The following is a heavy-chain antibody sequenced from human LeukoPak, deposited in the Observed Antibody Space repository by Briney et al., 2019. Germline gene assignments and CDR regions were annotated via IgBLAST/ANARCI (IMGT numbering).Heavy chain of an antibody. CDR1: GGSFSGYY. J-gene: IGHJ4*02. CDR2: INHSGST. CDR3: ARSSAYYDYVWGSYRNKASYFDY. V-gene: IGHV4-34*01. Sequence: SETLSLTCAVYGGSFSGYYWSWIRQPPGKGLEWIGEINHSGSTSYNPSLKSRVTISVDTSKNQFSPKLSSVTAADTAVYCCARSSAYYDYVWGSYRNKASYFDYWGQGTLVTVSS. D-gene: IGHD3-16*02.